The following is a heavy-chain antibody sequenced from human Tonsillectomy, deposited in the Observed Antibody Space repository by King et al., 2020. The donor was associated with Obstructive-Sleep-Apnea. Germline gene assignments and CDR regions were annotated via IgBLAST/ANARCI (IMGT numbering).Heavy chain of an antibody. J-gene: IGHJ5*02. D-gene: IGHD3-22*01. V-gene: IGHV1-69*04. CDR1: GGTFSSYA. Sequence: QLVQSGAEVKKPGSSVKVSCKASGGTFSSYAISWVRQAPGQGLEWMGGIIPILGIANYAQKFQGRVTITADKSTSTAYMELSSLRSEDTAVYYCAREVYDSSGYWDPGWFDPWGQGTLVTVSS. CDR2: IIPILGIA. CDR3: AREVYDSSGYWDPGWFDP.